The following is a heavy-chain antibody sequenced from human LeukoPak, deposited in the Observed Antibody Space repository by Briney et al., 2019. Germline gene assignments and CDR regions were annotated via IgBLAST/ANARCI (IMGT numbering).Heavy chain of an antibody. V-gene: IGHV5-51*01. CDR2: IYPGESAA. CDR1: GCGFTNYW. Sequence: GGSLQISCRGSGCGFTNYWIGWVRQLPGKGLEWMGIIYPGESAARYSPSFQGHVTISVDQSISTTYLQWSSLKASDTAIYYCARPGQRTDNAGWNHFDYWGQGTLVTVSS. D-gene: IGHD1-1*01. J-gene: IGHJ4*02. CDR3: ARPGQRTDNAGWNHFDY.